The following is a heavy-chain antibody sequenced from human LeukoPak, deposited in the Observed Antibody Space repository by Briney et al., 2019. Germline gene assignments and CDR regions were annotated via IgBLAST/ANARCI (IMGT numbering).Heavy chain of an antibody. D-gene: IGHD3-16*01. CDR1: GFTFSSYS. CDR2: ISSSSSYI. CDR3: ARGARGDRRFDI. J-gene: IGHJ3*02. Sequence: GGSLRLSCAASGFTFSSYSMNWVRQAPGKGLEWVSSISSSSSYIYYADSVKGRFTISRDNAKNSLYLQMNSLRAEDTAVYYCARGARGDRRFDIWGQGTMVTVSS. V-gene: IGHV3-21*01.